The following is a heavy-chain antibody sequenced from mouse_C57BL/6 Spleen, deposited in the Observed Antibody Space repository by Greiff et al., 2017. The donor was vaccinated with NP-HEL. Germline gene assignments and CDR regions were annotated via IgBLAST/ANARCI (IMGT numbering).Heavy chain of an antibody. J-gene: IGHJ2*01. D-gene: IGHD1-1*01. CDR2: IDPSDSYT. Sequence: VQLQQPGAELVKPGASVKLSCKASGYTFTSYWMQWVKQRPGQGLEWIGEIDPSDSYTNYNQKFKGKATLTVDTSSRTAYMQLSSLTSESSAVYYCARDTTVVAHFDYWGQGTTLTVSS. CDR1: GYTFTSYW. V-gene: IGHV1-50*01. CDR3: ARDTTVVAHFDY.